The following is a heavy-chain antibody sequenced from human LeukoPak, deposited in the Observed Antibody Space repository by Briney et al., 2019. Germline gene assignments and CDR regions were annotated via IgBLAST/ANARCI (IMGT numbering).Heavy chain of an antibody. CDR3: AGLLAYCGGDCYLSDAFDI. CDR2: IYYSGST. D-gene: IGHD2-21*01. V-gene: IGHV4-30-4*08. CDR1: GASISSGDYY. Sequence: SQTLSLTCTVSGASISSGDYYWSWIRQPPGKGLEWIGYIYYSGSTYYNPSLKSRVTISVDTSKNQFSLKLSSVTAADTAVYYCAGLLAYCGGDCYLSDAFDIWGQGTMVTVSS. J-gene: IGHJ3*02.